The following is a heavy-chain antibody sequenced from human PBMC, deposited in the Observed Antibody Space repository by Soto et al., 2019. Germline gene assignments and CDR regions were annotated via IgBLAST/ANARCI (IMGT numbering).Heavy chain of an antibody. J-gene: IGHJ6*02. D-gene: IGHD2-21*01. CDR1: GGSISSGGYY. V-gene: IGHV4-31*03. CDR2: IYYSGTT. CDR3: AASCVACGGFNYYGMDV. Sequence: LSLTCTVSGGSISSGGYYWYWIRQHPGKGLEWIGYIYYSGTTYYNQSLKSRVTISVDTSKNQFSLKLSSVTAADTAVYYCAASCVACGGFNYYGMDVWGQGTTVTVSS.